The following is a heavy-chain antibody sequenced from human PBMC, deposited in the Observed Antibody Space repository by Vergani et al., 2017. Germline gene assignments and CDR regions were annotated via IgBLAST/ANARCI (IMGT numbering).Heavy chain of an antibody. D-gene: IGHD3-22*01. V-gene: IGHV1-24*01. CDR3: AIVTDYYDGSGYYLHC. CDR1: GYSLTELT. J-gene: IGHJ4*02. Sequence: QVQLVQSGSEVRKPGASVKVSCQVSGYSLTELTIHWVRQAPGKGLEWMGGFDPEHGEVTFAHHIQGRVTMTEDRSTDTADMELSSLRPEDTALYYCAIVTDYYDGSGYYLHCWVQGTQVAVSS. CDR2: FDPEHGEV.